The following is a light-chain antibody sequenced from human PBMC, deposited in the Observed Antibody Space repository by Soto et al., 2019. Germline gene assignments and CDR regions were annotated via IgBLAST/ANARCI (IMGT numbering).Light chain of an antibody. CDR2: GAS. J-gene: IGKJ1*01. CDR1: QSVSSN. V-gene: IGKV3-15*01. CDR3: QQDNNWPQT. Sequence: EIVMTQSPATLSVSPGERATLSCRASQSVSSNLAWYQQKPGQAPRLLIYGASTRATGIPARFSGSGSGTEFSLTISITQSEDFSVYYCQQDNNWPQTFGQGTKVEIK.